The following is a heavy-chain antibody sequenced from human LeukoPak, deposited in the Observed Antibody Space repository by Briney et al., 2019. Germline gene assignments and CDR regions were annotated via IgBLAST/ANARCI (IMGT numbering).Heavy chain of an antibody. V-gene: IGHV1-18*01. CDR3: ARVVYGSGSWEPKN. CDR2: ISAYNGNT. Sequence: ASVKVSCKASGYTFTSYGISWVRQAPGQGLEWMGWISAYNGNTNYAQKLQGRVTMATDTSTSTAYMELRSLRSDDTAVYYCARVVYGSGSWEPKNWGQGTLVTVSS. J-gene: IGHJ4*02. D-gene: IGHD3-10*01. CDR1: GYTFTSYG.